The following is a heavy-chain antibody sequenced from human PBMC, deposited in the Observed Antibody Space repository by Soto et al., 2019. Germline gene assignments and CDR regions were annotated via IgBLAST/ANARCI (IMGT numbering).Heavy chain of an antibody. CDR1: GFTFSSYW. V-gene: IGHV3-7*01. Sequence: PGGSLRLSCAASGFTFSSYWMSWVRQAPGKGLEWVANIKQDGSEKYYVDSVKGRFTISRDNAKNSLYLQMNSLRAEDTAVYYCAREGTTTVTRHYYYYYYGMDVWGQGTTVTVS. J-gene: IGHJ6*02. D-gene: IGHD4-4*01. CDR3: AREGTTTVTRHYYYYYYGMDV. CDR2: IKQDGSEK.